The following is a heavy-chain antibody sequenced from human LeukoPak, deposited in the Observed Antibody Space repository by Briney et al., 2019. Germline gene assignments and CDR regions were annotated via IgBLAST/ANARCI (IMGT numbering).Heavy chain of an antibody. CDR2: ISSSGSTM. CDR3: ARGVCSGGSCYMPDY. J-gene: IGHJ4*02. D-gene: IGHD2-15*01. V-gene: IGHV3-48*04. Sequence: GGSLRLSCAASGFTFSSYWMNWVRQAPGKGLEWVSYISSSGSTMYYADSVKGRFTISRDNAKNSLYLQMNSLRAEDTAVYYCARGVCSGGSCYMPDYWGQGTLVTVSS. CDR1: GFTFSSYW.